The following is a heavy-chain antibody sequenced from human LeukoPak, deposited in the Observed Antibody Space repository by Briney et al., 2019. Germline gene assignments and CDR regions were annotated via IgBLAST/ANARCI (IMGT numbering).Heavy chain of an antibody. D-gene: IGHD5-24*01. V-gene: IGHV3-30*04. CDR3: VRSPLDGYNYLDY. CDR1: GFTFSTNA. Sequence: GGSLRLSCAASGFTFSTNAMHWVRQAPGKGLEWVAVISYDGNAKYYADSVKGRFTISRDNPKNTLYLQMNSLRPEDTAVYYCVRSPLDGYNYLDYWGQGTLVTVSS. CDR2: ISYDGNAK. J-gene: IGHJ4*02.